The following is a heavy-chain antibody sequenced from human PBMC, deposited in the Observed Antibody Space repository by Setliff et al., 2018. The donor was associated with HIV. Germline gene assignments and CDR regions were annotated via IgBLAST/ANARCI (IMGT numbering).Heavy chain of an antibody. V-gene: IGHV3-20*04. Sequence: GGSLRLSCAASGFTFDDYGMTWVRQAPGKGLEWVSGINWNGGGTGYADSVKGRFTISRDNTKNSLYLQMNSLRAEDTALYYCAREGGMVRGALYYYYYYMDVWGKGTTVTVSS. D-gene: IGHD3-10*01. CDR3: AREGGMVRGALYYYYYYMDV. CDR1: GFTFDDYG. CDR2: INWNGGGT. J-gene: IGHJ6*03.